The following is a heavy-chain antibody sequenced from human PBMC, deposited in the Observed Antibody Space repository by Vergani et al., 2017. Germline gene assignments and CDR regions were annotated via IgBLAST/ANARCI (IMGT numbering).Heavy chain of an antibody. D-gene: IGHD2-21*01. CDR2: IYYDGSKK. CDR3: VREGSYCGSTTCRNPSYVYYYHMDV. J-gene: IGHJ6*03. Sequence: QVQLVKSGGGVVQPGRSLRLSCTSSGFTFSTYAMHWVRQAPGKGLEWVAIIYYDGSKKYYADSVKGRFTISRDNSRNTLDLLMSSLRAEDTAIYYCVREGSYCGSTTCRNPSYVYYYHMDVWGEGTTVTVSS. CDR1: GFTFSTYA. V-gene: IGHV3-33*01.